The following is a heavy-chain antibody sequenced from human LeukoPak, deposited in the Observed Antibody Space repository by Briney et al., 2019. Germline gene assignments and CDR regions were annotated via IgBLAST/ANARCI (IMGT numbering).Heavy chain of an antibody. J-gene: IGHJ4*02. V-gene: IGHV3-48*03. CDR3: AREVLWFGELFSSPPPERPY. Sequence: HPGGSLRLSCVASGFTFSSYEMNWVRQAPGKGLEWVSYITGSGTTIYYADSVKGRFTISRDNAKNSLSLQMNSLRAEDTAVYYCAREVLWFGELFSSPPPERPYWGQGTLVTVSS. D-gene: IGHD3-10*01. CDR1: GFTFSSYE. CDR2: ITGSGTTI.